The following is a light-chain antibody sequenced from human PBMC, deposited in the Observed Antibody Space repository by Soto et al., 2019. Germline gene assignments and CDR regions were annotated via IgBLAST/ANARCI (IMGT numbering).Light chain of an antibody. CDR1: SRDVGGYNY. V-gene: IGLV2-14*01. CDR2: DVS. Sequence: QSALTQPASVSGSPGQSITISCTGTSRDVGGYNYVSWCQQHPGKAPKLMIYDVSNRPSGVSNRFSGSKSGNTASLTISGLQAEDEADYYCSSYTSSSTYVFVTGTKLTVL. CDR3: SSYTSSSTYV. J-gene: IGLJ1*01.